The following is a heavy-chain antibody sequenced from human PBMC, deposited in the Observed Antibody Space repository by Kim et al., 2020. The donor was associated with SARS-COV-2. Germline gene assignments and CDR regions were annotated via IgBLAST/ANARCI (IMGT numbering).Heavy chain of an antibody. CDR1: GGSFSGYY. CDR3: ARMYNKWSTSIDY. J-gene: IGHJ4*02. CDR2: ISHSGST. V-gene: IGHV4-34*01. Sequence: SETLSLTCAVYGGSFSGYYWSWIRQPPGKGLEWIGEISHSGSTNYNPSLKSRVTVSVDTSKNQFSLKLSSVTAADTAVYYCARMYNKWSTSIDYWGQGTL. D-gene: IGHD1-1*01.